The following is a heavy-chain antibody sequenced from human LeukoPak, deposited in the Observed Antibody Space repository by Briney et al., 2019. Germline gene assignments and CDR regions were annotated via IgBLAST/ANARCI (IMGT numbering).Heavy chain of an antibody. V-gene: IGHV1-69*05. Sequence: SVKVSCKASGGTFSSSAISWVRQAPGQGLESMGGIIPIFGTANYAQKFQGRVTITTDESTSTAYMELSSLRSEDTAVYYCARAGYCSSTSCYTNYYYYYMDDWGKGTTVTVSS. CDR3: ARAGYCSSTSCYTNYYYYYMDD. J-gene: IGHJ6*03. CDR1: GGTFSSSA. D-gene: IGHD2-2*02. CDR2: IIPIFGTA.